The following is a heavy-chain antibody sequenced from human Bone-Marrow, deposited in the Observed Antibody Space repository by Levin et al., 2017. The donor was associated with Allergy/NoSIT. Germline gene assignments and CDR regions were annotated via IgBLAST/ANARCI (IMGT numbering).Heavy chain of an antibody. CDR1: GYIFTGYH. V-gene: IGHV1-2*02. J-gene: IGHJ3*02. CDR3: ARVWQQRVLTDAFDI. Sequence: GESLKISCKASGYIFTGYHIHWVRQVPGQGLEWLGWINPNSAGTNYAQKFQGRITMTSDTSISTAYMELSRLRFDDTAVYYCARVWQQRVLTDAFDIWGQGTMVTVSS. CDR2: INPNSAGT. D-gene: IGHD6-13*01.